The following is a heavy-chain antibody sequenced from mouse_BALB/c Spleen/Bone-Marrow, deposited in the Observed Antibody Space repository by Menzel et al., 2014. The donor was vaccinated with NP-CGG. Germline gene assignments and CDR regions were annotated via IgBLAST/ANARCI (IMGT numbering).Heavy chain of an antibody. V-gene: IGHV2-6-7*01. CDR1: GFSLSGYA. Sequence: VQLQQSGPGLVAPSQSLSITCTVSGFSLSGYAVNWVRQPPGKGLEWLGMIWGDGSTDYNLALKSRLNISKDNSKSXVFLKMSRLQTEDTANYFCAREKEYRKFYYAMDYWGQGIPVTVSS. CDR2: IWGDGST. D-gene: IGHD5-2*01. J-gene: IGHJ4*01. CDR3: AREKEYRKFYYAMDY.